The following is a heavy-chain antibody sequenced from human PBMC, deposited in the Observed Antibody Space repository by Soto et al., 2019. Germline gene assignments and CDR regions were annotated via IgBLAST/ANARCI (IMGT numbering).Heavy chain of an antibody. J-gene: IGHJ2*01. V-gene: IGHV4-34*01. CDR3: ARQAGGDYWYFDL. CDR2: INHSGST. D-gene: IGHD4-17*01. CDR1: GGSFSGYY. Sequence: SETLSLTCAVYGGSFSGYYLSWIRQPPGKGLEWIGEINHSGSTNYNPSLKSRVTISVGTSKNQYSLKLSAVTAADTAVYSCARQAGGDYWYFDLWGRGTLVTVSS.